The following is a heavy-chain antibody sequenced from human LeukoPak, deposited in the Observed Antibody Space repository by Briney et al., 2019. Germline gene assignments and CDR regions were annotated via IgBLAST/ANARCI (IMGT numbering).Heavy chain of an antibody. Sequence: GGSLRLSCAASGFTLSSYVMSWVRQAPGKGLEWVSGISGSGGSTYYADSVKGRFTTSRDNSKHTLYLQMNSLRAEDTAVYYCAKLAEVKVSNFDYWGQGTLVTVSS. V-gene: IGHV3-23*01. CDR2: ISGSGGST. CDR1: GFTLSSYV. CDR3: AKLAEVKVSNFDY. D-gene: IGHD4-11*01. J-gene: IGHJ4*02.